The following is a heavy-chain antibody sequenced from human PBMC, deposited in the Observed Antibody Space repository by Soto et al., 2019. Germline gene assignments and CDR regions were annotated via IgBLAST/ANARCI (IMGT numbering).Heavy chain of an antibody. CDR3: ARGTDRLIVTPTRTDF. V-gene: IGHV3-13*01. Sequence: GGSLRLSCAASGFSFSNVWMTWVRQVTGKGLEWVSGITTAGDTYYPGSVKGRFTISREKAKNSLYLQMNSLSAGDTAVYYCARGTDRLIVTPTRTDFWGPGTLVTLSS. CDR1: GFSFSNVW. D-gene: IGHD5-12*01. J-gene: IGHJ4*02. CDR2: ITTAGDT.